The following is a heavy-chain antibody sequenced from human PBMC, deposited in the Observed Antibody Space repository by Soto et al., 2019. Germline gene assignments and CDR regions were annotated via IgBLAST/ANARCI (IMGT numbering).Heavy chain of an antibody. CDR1: GFTFSSYT. D-gene: IGHD6-19*01. V-gene: IGHV3-48*02. J-gene: IGHJ4*02. CDR2: ISSSSSTI. CDR3: AREGGIAVAGTSGDY. Sequence: EVQLVESGGGLVQPGGSLRLSCAASGFTFSSYTMNWVRQAPGKGLEWVSYISSSSSTIYYADSVKGRFTISRDNAKNSLYLQMNILRDEDTAVYYCAREGGIAVAGTSGDYWGQGTLVTVSS.